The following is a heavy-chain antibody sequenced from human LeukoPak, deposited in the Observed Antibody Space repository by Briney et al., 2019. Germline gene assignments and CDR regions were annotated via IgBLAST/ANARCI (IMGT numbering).Heavy chain of an antibody. CDR3: AKDKTHYYDSGGHYPKFDY. CDR1: GFTFSNYA. Sequence: GGSLRLSCAASGFTFSNYAMSWVRQAPGKGLEWVSGISGSGGRTYYADSVKGRFTVSRDNSKNTLYMQMNSLRAEDTAVYYCAKDKTHYYDSGGHYPKFDYWGQGTLVSVSS. D-gene: IGHD3-22*01. V-gene: IGHV3-23*01. J-gene: IGHJ4*02. CDR2: ISGSGGRT.